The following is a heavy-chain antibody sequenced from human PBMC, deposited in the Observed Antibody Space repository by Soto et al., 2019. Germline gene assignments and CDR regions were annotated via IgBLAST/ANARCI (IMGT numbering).Heavy chain of an antibody. CDR2: ISYDGSNK. V-gene: IGHV3-30*18. CDR3: AKVPGTGLYYYYYGMDV. J-gene: IGHJ6*02. D-gene: IGHD1-1*01. CDR1: VFTFSSYG. Sequence: GGPLRLSCAASVFTFSSYGMHWVRQAPGKGLEWVAVISYDGSNKYYADSVKDRFTISRDNTKNTLYLQMNSLRAEDTAVYYCAKVPGTGLYYYYYGMDVWGQGTTVTVSS.